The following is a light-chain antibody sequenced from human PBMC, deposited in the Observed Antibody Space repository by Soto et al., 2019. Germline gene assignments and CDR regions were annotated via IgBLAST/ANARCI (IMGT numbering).Light chain of an antibody. Sequence: DIQLTQSPSFLSASVGDRVTITCQASQDISNYLNWYQQKPGKAPKLLIYDASNLETGVPSRFSGSGSGTDFTFTISSLQPEDIATYYCQQYDNLLLTFGGGTKVDIK. V-gene: IGKV1-33*01. CDR1: QDISNY. J-gene: IGKJ4*01. CDR3: QQYDNLLLT. CDR2: DAS.